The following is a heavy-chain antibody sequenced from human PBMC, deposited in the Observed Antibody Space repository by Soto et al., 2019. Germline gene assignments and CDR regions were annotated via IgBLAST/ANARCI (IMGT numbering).Heavy chain of an antibody. V-gene: IGHV1-69*02. CDR2: IIPILGIA. D-gene: IGHD4-17*01. J-gene: IGHJ3*02. CDR1: GGTFSSYT. CDR3: ATDYGGNSYAFDI. Sequence: SVKVSCKASGGTFSSYTISWVRQAPGQGLEWMGRIIPILGIANYAQKFQGRVTITADKSTSTAYMELSSLRSEDTAVYYCATDYGGNSYAFDIWGQGTMVTVSS.